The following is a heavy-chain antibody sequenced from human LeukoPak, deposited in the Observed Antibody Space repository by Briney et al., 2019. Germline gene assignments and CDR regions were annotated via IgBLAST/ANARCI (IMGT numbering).Heavy chain of an antibody. CDR2: IYHSGTT. D-gene: IGHD2-8*02. Sequence: SETLSLTCTLSGYSISSGYYWGWVRQSPGEGLGWLGTIYHSGTTYYSPSIKSRLSISMDTSKNQFSLKLASVTAADTAVYFCVRDLVVYGNIDYWGQGTLVTVSS. CDR1: GYSISSGYY. J-gene: IGHJ4*02. CDR3: VRDLVVYGNIDY. V-gene: IGHV4-38-2*02.